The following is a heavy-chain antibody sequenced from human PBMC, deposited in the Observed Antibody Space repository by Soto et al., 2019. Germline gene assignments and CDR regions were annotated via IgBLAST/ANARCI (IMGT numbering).Heavy chain of an antibody. CDR2: ISWITGTI. D-gene: IGHD3-22*01. CDR3: ATSHYYSTGSFEAFEI. V-gene: IGHV3-9*01. J-gene: IGHJ3*02. Sequence: EVQLVESGGGLVQPGRSLRLSCAASGFSFDDYAMHWVRQAPGQGLEWVSGISWITGTIDYTDSVQGRFTISRDSAKNALYLQINSLRPEDTALDYCATSHYYSTGSFEAFEIWGQGTMVTGSS. CDR1: GFSFDDYA.